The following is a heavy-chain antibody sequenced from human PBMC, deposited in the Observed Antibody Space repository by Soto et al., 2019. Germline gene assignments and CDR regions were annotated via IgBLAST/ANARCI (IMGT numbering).Heavy chain of an antibody. CDR2: ISSSSSDT. Sequence: QVHLVESGGGLVKLGGSLRISCAASGFNFNDYYMNWIRQTPGKGLEWISYISSSSSDTKYADSVKGRFTISRDNANTSLYLQMHSLRAEDTAVYFCARGSSTVRGVTITVTNFDYWGQGTLVTVSS. V-gene: IGHV3-11*06. CDR3: ARGSSTVRGVTITVTNFDY. CDR1: GFNFNDYY. D-gene: IGHD3-10*01. J-gene: IGHJ4*02.